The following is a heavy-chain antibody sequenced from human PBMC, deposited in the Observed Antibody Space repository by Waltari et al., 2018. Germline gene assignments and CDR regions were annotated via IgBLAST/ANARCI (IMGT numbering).Heavy chain of an antibody. V-gene: IGHV1-3*01. Sequence: QVQLVQSGAEVKKPGASVKVSCKASGYTFTSYAMHWVRQAPGQRLEWMGWINAGNGKTKYSQKFQGRVTITRDTSASTAYMELSSLRSEDTAVYYCARNKWGSSSVTPYYGMDVWGQGTTVTVSS. J-gene: IGHJ6*02. CDR3: ARNKWGSSSVTPYYGMDV. CDR1: GYTFTSYA. D-gene: IGHD6-6*01. CDR2: INAGNGKT.